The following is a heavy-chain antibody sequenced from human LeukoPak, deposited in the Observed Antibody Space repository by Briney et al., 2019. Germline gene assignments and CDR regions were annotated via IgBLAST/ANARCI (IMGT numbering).Heavy chain of an antibody. CDR2: INHNGEMI. Sequence: PGGSLRLSCAASGFTFSNYVMSWVRQAPGKGLEWVSYINHNGEMIFYPDFVKGRFTISRDNAKNSLYLQMNSLRDEDTAVYYCAREGSGWYMARTYYYYGMDVWGQGTTVTVSS. J-gene: IGHJ6*02. D-gene: IGHD6-19*01. V-gene: IGHV3-48*02. CDR3: AREGSGWYMARTYYYYGMDV. CDR1: GFTFSNYV.